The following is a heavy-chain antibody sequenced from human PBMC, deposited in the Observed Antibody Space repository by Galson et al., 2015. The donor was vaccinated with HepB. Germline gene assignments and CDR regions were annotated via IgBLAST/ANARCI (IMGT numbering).Heavy chain of an antibody. CDR2: ITGKGDST. Sequence: SLRLSCAASGFAFDSHAMCWVRQAPGRGLEWISGITGKGDSTFYADAVKGRFTVSKDNSNNMLYLQMNSLRAEDAGLYFCAKGYGLFDSWGQGNLVTVSS. J-gene: IGHJ5*01. CDR3: AKGYGLFDS. D-gene: IGHD5-18*01. CDR1: GFAFDSHA. V-gene: IGHV3-23*01.